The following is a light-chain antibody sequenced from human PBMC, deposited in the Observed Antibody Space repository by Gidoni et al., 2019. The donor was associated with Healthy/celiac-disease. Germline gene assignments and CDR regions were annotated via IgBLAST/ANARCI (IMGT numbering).Light chain of an antibody. J-gene: IGKJ1*01. CDR3: QQSDSTPRT. V-gene: IGKV1-39*01. Sequence: DIQITQSPSSLSASVGDRLTLTCRASQSISSYLNWYQQKPGKAPKLLIYAASSLHSGVPSRFSGSGSGTDFTLTISRLQPEDFATYYCQQSDSTPRTFGQGTKVEIK. CDR2: AAS. CDR1: QSISSY.